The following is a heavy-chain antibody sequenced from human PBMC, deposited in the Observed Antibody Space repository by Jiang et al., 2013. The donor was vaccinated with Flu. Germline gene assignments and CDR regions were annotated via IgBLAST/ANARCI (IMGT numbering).Heavy chain of an antibody. D-gene: IGHD1-7*01. CDR1: GYIFTTYA. Sequence: SGAEVKKPGASVKISCKASGYIFTTYAIHWVRQAPGQRLEWMGWMNVGNGNTKYSQKFQDRVTITRDTSASTAYMEVSSLRSEDTAVYFCARATNWNYGGDYHLDYWGQGTLVTVSS. CDR3: ARATNWNYGGDYHLDY. V-gene: IGHV1-3*01. CDR2: MNVGNGNT. J-gene: IGHJ4*02.